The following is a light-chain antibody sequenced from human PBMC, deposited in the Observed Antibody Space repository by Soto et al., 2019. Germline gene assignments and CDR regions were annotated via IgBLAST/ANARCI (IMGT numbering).Light chain of an antibody. J-gene: IGLJ1*01. V-gene: IGLV2-14*01. CDR2: EVT. Sequence: QSALTQPASVSGSPGQSITMSCSGTSEDVGGYNYVSWYQHHPGKAPKLLIYEVTNRPSGLSDRFSGSKSGNTASLTISGLQPEDEADYYCSSYTSSNTLVFGTGTKVTVL. CDR3: SSYTSSNTLV. CDR1: SEDVGGYNY.